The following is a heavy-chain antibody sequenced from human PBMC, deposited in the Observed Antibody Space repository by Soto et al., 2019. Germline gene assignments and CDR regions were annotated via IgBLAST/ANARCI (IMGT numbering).Heavy chain of an antibody. CDR2: ISYDGSNQ. V-gene: IGHV3-30*18. D-gene: IGHD3-22*01. CDR1: GFTFSSYG. J-gene: IGHJ4*02. CDR3: AKLMYSFDSSGFSIDY. Sequence: QAQLVESGGGVVQPGRSLRLSCAASGFTFSSYGMQWVRQAPGKGLDWVAAISYDGSNQYYADSVKGRFTISRDDSKNTLYLQVNSLRPEDTAVYYCAKLMYSFDSSGFSIDYWGQGTLVTVSS.